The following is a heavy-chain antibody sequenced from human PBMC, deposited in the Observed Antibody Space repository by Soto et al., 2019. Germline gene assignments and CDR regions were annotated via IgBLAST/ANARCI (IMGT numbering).Heavy chain of an antibody. CDR3: ARLTYCSGGSCYPDYYYYGMDV. CDR1: GFTFSDYY. J-gene: IGHJ6*02. Sequence: PGGSLRLSCAASGFTFSDYYMSWIRQAPGKGLEWVSYISSSGSTIYYADSVKGRFTISRDNAKNSLYLQMNSLRAEDTAVYYCARLTYCSGGSCYPDYYYYGMDVWGQGTTVTVSS. CDR2: ISSSGSTI. D-gene: IGHD2-15*01. V-gene: IGHV3-11*01.